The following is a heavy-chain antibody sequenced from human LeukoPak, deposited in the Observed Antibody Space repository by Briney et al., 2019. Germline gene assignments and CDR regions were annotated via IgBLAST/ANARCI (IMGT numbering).Heavy chain of an antibody. D-gene: IGHD6-19*01. V-gene: IGHV3-43*01. J-gene: IGHJ4*02. Sequence: GGSLRLSCAASGFTFDDYTMHWVRQAPGKGLEWVSLISWDGGSTYYADSVKGRFTISRDNAKNSLYLQMNSPRAEDTAVYYCARETRAVATWGVDYWGQGTLVTVSS. CDR2: ISWDGGST. CDR3: ARETRAVATWGVDY. CDR1: GFTFDDYT.